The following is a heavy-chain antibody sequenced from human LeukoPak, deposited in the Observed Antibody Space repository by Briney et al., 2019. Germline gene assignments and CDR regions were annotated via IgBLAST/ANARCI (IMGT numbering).Heavy chain of an antibody. CDR1: GFTFSNSW. J-gene: IGHJ4*02. CDR2: IKQDGSAK. V-gene: IGHV3-7*01. Sequence: GGSLRLSCAASGFTFSNSWMSWVRQAPGKGLEWVANIKQDGSAKYYVDSVKGRFTISRDNAKNSLYLQMGSLRAEDTAVYYCARFSGRNWGQGTLVTVSS. D-gene: IGHD2-15*01. CDR3: ARFSGRN.